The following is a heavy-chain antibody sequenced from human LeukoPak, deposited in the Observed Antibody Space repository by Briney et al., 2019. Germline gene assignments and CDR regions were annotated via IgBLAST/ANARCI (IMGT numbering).Heavy chain of an antibody. J-gene: IGHJ4*02. CDR2: ISGSGGST. D-gene: IGHD4-17*01. CDR3: AKGGSGSTTVTTPFDY. Sequence: GGSLRLSCAASGFTFSSYAMGWVRQAPGKGLEWVSAISGSGGSTYYADSVKGRFTISRDNSKNTLYLQMNSLRAEDTAVYYCAKGGSGSTTVTTPFDYWGQGTLVTVSS. CDR1: GFTFSSYA. V-gene: IGHV3-23*01.